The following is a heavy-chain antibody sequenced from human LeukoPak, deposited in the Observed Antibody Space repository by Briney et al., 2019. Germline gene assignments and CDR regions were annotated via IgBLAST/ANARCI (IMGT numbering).Heavy chain of an antibody. CDR3: AKGRGGCGGDCYTFDY. J-gene: IGHJ4*02. V-gene: IGHV3-23*01. CDR1: GFTFSSYA. CDR2: ISGSGGST. D-gene: IGHD2-21*02. Sequence: PGGSLRLSCAASGFTFSSYAMSWVRQAPGKGLEWVSAISGSGGSTYYADSVKGRFTISRDNSKNTLYLQMNSLRAEDTAVYYCAKGRGGCGGDCYTFDYWGQGTLVTVSS.